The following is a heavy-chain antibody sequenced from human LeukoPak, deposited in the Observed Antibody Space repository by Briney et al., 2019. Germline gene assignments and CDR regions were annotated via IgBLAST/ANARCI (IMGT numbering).Heavy chain of an antibody. Sequence: ASVKVSCKASGYTFTSYYMHWVRQAPGQGLEWMGIINPSGGSTSYAQKLQGRVTMTTDTSTSTAYMELRSLRSDDTAVYYCARGSTVRYYYDSSGYYRGPVDYWGQGTLVTVSS. D-gene: IGHD3-22*01. CDR3: ARGSTVRYYYDSSGYYRGPVDY. V-gene: IGHV1-46*01. J-gene: IGHJ4*02. CDR2: INPSGGST. CDR1: GYTFTSYY.